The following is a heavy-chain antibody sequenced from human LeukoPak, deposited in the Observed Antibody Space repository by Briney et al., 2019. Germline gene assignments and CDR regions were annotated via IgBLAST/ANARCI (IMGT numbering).Heavy chain of an antibody. CDR2: IYYSGST. D-gene: IGHD2-2*03. Sequence: PSETLSLTCTVSGGSISSYYWSWIRQPPGKGLEWIGYIYYSGSTNYNPSLKSRVTISVDTSKNQFSLKLSSVTAADTAVYYCARDLLDIGYYYYGMDVWGPGTTVTVSS. V-gene: IGHV4-59*12. CDR3: ARDLLDIGYYYYGMDV. CDR1: GGSISSYY. J-gene: IGHJ6*02.